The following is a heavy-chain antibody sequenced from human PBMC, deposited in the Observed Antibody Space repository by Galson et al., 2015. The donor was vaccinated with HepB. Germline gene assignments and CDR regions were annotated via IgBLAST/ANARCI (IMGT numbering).Heavy chain of an antibody. Sequence: SLRLSCAASGFTFNSCWMHWVRQAPGKGLVWVSRVNPDGSSTNYADSVKGRFSISRDNAKNTLYLQMNSLRDEETAVYYCARAAPGTRNGLDIWGQGTVVTVSS. V-gene: IGHV3-74*01. D-gene: IGHD6-13*01. J-gene: IGHJ3*02. CDR3: ARAAPGTRNGLDI. CDR2: VNPDGSST. CDR1: GFTFNSCW.